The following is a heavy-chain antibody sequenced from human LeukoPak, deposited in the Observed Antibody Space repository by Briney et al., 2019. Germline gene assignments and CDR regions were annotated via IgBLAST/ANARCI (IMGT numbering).Heavy chain of an antibody. CDR2: INWDGGST. CDR1: GFIFDDFT. Sequence: PGGSLRLSCAASGFIFDDFTIHWVRQVPGKGLEWVSLINWDGGSTYYADSVKGRFTISRDNSKNTLYLQMNSLRAEDTAVYYCAKAAQTSYDFWSGYYTTPQYYFDYWGQGTLVTVSS. CDR3: AKAAQTSYDFWSGYYTTPQYYFDY. V-gene: IGHV3-43*01. D-gene: IGHD3-3*01. J-gene: IGHJ4*02.